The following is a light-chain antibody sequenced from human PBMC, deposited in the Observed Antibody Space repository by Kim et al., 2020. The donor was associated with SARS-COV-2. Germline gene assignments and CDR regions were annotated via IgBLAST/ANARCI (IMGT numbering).Light chain of an antibody. CDR3: QQRRTWPLT. J-gene: IGKJ4*01. Sequence: PGEAATSACRADQVVSNFLACYQQKPVQTPRLCIFVASTRATGIPARFSGSGSVTDFSLTISSLEPEDFAVYYCQQRRTWPLTFVGGTKVEI. CDR2: VAS. V-gene: IGKV3-11*01. CDR1: QVVSNF.